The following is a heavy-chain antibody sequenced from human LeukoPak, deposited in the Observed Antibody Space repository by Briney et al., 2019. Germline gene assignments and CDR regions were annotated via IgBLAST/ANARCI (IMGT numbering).Heavy chain of an antibody. J-gene: IGHJ6*03. V-gene: IGHV1-69*01. CDR3: ARDTYQLLLIADDYYYYMDV. Sequence: SVKVSCKASGGTFSSYAISWVRQAPGQGLEWMGGIIPIFGTANYAQKFQGRVTITADESTSTAYMELSSLRSEDTAVYYCARDTYQLLLIADDYYYYMDVWGKGTTVTVSS. CDR1: GGTFSSYA. D-gene: IGHD2-2*01. CDR2: IIPIFGTA.